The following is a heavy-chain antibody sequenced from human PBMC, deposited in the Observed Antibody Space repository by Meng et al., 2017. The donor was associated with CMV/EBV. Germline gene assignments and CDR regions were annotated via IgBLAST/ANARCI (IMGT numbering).Heavy chain of an antibody. Sequence: QGRLEEAGPGLGKPSETLSLTCTVSGGSISSSSYYWGWIRQPPGKGLEWIGSIYYSGSTYYNPSLKSRVTISVDTSKNQFSLKLSSVTAADTAVYYCAAPAAAGPGWFDPWGQGTLVTVSS. CDR1: GGSISSSSYY. CDR3: AAPAAAGPGWFDP. CDR2: IYYSGST. V-gene: IGHV4-39*07. J-gene: IGHJ5*02. D-gene: IGHD6-13*01.